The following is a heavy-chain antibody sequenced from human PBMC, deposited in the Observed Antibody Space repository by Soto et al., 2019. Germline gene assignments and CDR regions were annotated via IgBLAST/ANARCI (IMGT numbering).Heavy chain of an antibody. V-gene: IGHV3-48*02. CDR2: ISSSSGTI. CDR1: GFTFSSYN. J-gene: IGHJ2*01. CDR3: ARDQGQVAAGSLSWCFDL. Sequence: PGGSLRLSCAASGFTFSSYNMNWVRQAPGKGLEWVSYISSSSGTIYYADSVKGRFTISRDNAKNSLYLQMNSLRDEDTAVYYCARDQGQVAAGSLSWCFDLWGRGILVTVSS. D-gene: IGHD2-15*01.